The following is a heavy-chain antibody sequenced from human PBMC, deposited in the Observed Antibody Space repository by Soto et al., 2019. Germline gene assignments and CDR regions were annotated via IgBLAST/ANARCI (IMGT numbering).Heavy chain of an antibody. CDR1: GGSLRKDY. Sequence: SETPFPTCSVPGGSLRKDYLSWVPPAPRKGLEWIGRNFTSGHVVAEIALRSRITMSVDMSNHHFSLTMTSDTGADTPVYYCARDNNAFWSLYPLAFAYWGQGALVTVSS. V-gene: IGHV4-4*07. CDR2: NFTSGHV. J-gene: IGHJ4*02. D-gene: IGHD3-3*01. CDR3: ARDNNAFWSLYPLAFAY.